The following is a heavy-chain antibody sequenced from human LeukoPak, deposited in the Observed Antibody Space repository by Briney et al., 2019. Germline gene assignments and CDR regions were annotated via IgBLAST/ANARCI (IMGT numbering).Heavy chain of an antibody. V-gene: IGHV4-39*01. CDR2: IYYSGIT. J-gene: IGHJ4*02. CDR1: GGSISSSSYY. Sequence: PSETLSLTCTVSGGSISSSSYYWGWIRQPPGKGLEWIGRIYYSGITYYNPSLKSRVTISVDTSKNQFSLKLSSMTAADTAVYYCARVWFGELPQPYYFDYWGQGTLVTVSS. CDR3: ARVWFGELPQPYYFDY. D-gene: IGHD3-10*01.